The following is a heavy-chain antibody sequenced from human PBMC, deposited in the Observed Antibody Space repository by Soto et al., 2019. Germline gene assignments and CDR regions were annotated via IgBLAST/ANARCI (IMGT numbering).Heavy chain of an antibody. D-gene: IGHD6-19*01. Sequence: QVQLVESGGGVVQPGRSLRLSCAASGFTFSSYGMHWVRQAPGKGLEWVAVISYDGSNKYYAESVKGRFTISRDNSKNTLYLQMNSLRAEDTAVYYCAKDLRSGWYDDYWGQGTLVTVSS. J-gene: IGHJ4*02. CDR2: ISYDGSNK. CDR1: GFTFSSYG. V-gene: IGHV3-30*18. CDR3: AKDLRSGWYDDY.